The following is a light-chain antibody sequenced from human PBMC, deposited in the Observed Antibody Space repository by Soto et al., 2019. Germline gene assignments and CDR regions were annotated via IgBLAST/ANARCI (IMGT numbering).Light chain of an antibody. CDR2: GAS. J-gene: IGKJ2*01. CDR1: QSVSNN. Sequence: DTVMTQSPATLSVSPGERATLSCRASQSVSNNLAWYQQKPGQAPRLLIYGASTRATGIPARFSGSGSGTEFTLTISSLEPEDFAVYYCQQYVGSPPMYTFGQGTKLEIK. CDR3: QQYVGSPPMYT. V-gene: IGKV3-15*01.